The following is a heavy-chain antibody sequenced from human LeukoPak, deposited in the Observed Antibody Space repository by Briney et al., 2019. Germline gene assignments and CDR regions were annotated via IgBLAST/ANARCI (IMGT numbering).Heavy chain of an antibody. CDR2: ISSSSSYI. D-gene: IGHD3-22*01. J-gene: IGHJ4*02. CDR3: ARDESYYDSSGYYYAY. CDR1: GFTFSNAY. V-gene: IGHV3-21*01. Sequence: PGGSLRLSCAASGFTFSNAYMNWVRQAPGKGLEWVSSISSSSSYIYYADSVKGRFTISRDNAKNSLYLQMNSLRAEDTAVYYCARDESYYDSSGYYYAYWGQGTLVTVSS.